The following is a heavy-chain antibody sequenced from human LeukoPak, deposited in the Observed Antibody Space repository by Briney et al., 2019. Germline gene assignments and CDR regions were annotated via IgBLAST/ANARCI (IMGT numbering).Heavy chain of an antibody. Sequence: SETLSLTCTVSSGSISSSDYYWGWIRQSPGKGLEWIGGIYYSGTTYYNPSLQSRVTISLDTSKSQFSLKVNSVTAADTAVYYCVSAYIVGPTRFDSWGQGTLVTVSS. CDR3: VSAYIVGPTRFDS. V-gene: IGHV4-39*07. CDR1: SGSISSSDYY. CDR2: IYYSGTT. D-gene: IGHD2-21*01. J-gene: IGHJ4*02.